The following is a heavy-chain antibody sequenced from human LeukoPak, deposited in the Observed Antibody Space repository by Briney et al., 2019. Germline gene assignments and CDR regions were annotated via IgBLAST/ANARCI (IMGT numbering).Heavy chain of an antibody. CDR3: AKHPQGAAGAHFDY. D-gene: IGHD6-13*01. CDR2: ISASGSRT. CDR1: GFVLSNYA. J-gene: IGHJ4*02. V-gene: IGHV3-23*01. Sequence: QPGGSLRLSCAASGFVLSNYAMSWVRQAPGKGLEWVSTISASGSRTYYTDSVKGRFSISRDNSRNTMYLQMNSLRAEDTAIYYCAKHPQGAAGAHFDYRGQGTLVTVSS.